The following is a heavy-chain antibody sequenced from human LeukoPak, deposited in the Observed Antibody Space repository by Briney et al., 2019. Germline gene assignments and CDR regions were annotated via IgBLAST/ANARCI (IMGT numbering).Heavy chain of an antibody. D-gene: IGHD2-15*01. CDR1: GFTFSTYS. V-gene: IGHV3-21*01. CDR2: VSFTGSYI. Sequence: GGSLRLSCVASGFTFSTYSMNWVCQAPGKGLDWVSSVSFTGSYIYYADSLKGRFTISRDNAKNSLYLQVNSLRAEDTAVYYCARGGCSGGSCYSVDPWGQGTLVTVSS. CDR3: ARGGCSGGSCYSVDP. J-gene: IGHJ5*02.